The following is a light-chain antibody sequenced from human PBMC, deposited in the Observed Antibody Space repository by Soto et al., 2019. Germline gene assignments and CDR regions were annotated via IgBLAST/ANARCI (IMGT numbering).Light chain of an antibody. CDR1: QSVSTS. Sequence: ETVLTQSPVTLSLSPGERATLSCRASQSVSTSLAWYQQKPGQAPRLLIYDASDRPPGVPARFSGSGSGTDFTLTISSLGPEDFAVYYCRQRSNWPQTVGQGTKVDIK. J-gene: IGKJ1*01. CDR2: DAS. CDR3: RQRSNWPQT. V-gene: IGKV3-11*01.